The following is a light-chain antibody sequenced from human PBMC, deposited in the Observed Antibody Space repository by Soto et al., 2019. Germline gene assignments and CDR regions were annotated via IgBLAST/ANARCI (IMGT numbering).Light chain of an antibody. J-gene: IGLJ3*02. V-gene: IGLV2-8*01. CDR3: SSYAASNNFYFV. CDR2: EVT. Sequence: QSALTQPASVSASPGQSVTISCTGTSSDVGGYNYVSWYQQYPGRAPKLMIYEVTKRPSGVPDRFSGSKSGNTASLTVSGLQAEDEADYYCSSYAASNNFYFVFGGGTKLTVL. CDR1: SSDVGGYNY.